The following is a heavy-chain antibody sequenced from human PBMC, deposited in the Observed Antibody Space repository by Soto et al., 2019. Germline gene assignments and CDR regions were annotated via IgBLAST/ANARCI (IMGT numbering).Heavy chain of an antibody. CDR2: ISSNGGST. CDR1: GFTFSSYA. J-gene: IGHJ3*02. Sequence: PGGSLTLSCAASGFTFSSYAMRWVRQAPGKGLEYVSDISSNGGSTYYANSVKGRFTISRDNSKNTLYLQMGSLRAEDMAVYYCARGHYTVVTRGAFDIWGQGTMVTVSS. D-gene: IGHD2-21*02. CDR3: ARGHYTVVTRGAFDI. V-gene: IGHV3-64*01.